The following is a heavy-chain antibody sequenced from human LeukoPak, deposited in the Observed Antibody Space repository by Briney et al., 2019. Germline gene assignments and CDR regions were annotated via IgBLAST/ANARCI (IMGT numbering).Heavy chain of an antibody. Sequence: SETLSLTCTVSGGSISSSSYYGGWIRQPPGKGLEWIGSIYYSGSTYYNPSLKSRVTISVDTSKNQFSLKLSSVTAADTAVYYCARDGYYFDYWGQGTLVTVSS. CDR2: IYYSGST. J-gene: IGHJ4*02. CDR3: ARDGYYFDY. D-gene: IGHD3-10*01. CDR1: GGSISSSSYY. V-gene: IGHV4-39*07.